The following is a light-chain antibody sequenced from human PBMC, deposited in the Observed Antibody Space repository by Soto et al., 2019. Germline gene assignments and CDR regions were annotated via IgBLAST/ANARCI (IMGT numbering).Light chain of an antibody. Sequence: EIVLTQSPATLSLSPGERATLSCRASQSVSSYLAWYQQKPGQAPRLLIYDASNRATGIPARFSGSGSGTDFTLTISSLEPEDCAVYYCQQRSNGPPYTFGQGTKREIK. CDR2: DAS. V-gene: IGKV3-11*01. CDR3: QQRSNGPPYT. CDR1: QSVSSY. J-gene: IGKJ2*01.